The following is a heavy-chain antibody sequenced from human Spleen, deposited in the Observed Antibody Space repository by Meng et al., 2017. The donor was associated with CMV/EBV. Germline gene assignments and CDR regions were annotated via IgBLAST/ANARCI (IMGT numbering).Heavy chain of an antibody. D-gene: IGHD2-2*01. Sequence: ASVKVSCKASGYTFTSYGISWVRQAPGQGLEWMGWISVYNGNTNYAQKLQGRVTMTTDTSTSTAYMELRSLRAEDTAVYYCVKDVGYCSGTNCYPIDHWGQGTLVTVSS. CDR2: ISVYNGNT. J-gene: IGHJ5*02. V-gene: IGHV1-18*01. CDR3: VKDVGYCSGTNCYPIDH. CDR1: GYTFTSYG.